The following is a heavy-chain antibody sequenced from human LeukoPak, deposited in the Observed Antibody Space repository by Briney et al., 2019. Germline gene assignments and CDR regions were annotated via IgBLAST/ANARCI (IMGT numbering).Heavy chain of an antibody. CDR3: ARVGSTPAKFDH. CDR2: INFSGYT. CDR1: GVSFGRYS. D-gene: IGHD2-2*01. V-gene: IGHV4-34*01. J-gene: IGHJ4*02. Sequence: ETLSLTCAVSGVSFGRYSWTWIRQSPGKGLECIGEINFSGYTKYNPSLKSRVTMSVDTSKNQFSLKLASVTAADTAIYFCARVGSTPAKFDHWGQGTLVTVSS.